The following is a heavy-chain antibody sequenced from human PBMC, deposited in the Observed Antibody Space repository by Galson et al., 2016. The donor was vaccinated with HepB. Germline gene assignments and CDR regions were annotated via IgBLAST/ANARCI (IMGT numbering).Heavy chain of an antibody. V-gene: IGHV4-34*01. CDR1: GGSFSGYY. D-gene: IGHD3-22*01. CDR3: ARLRSYENSEPGSFDI. CDR2: VDHSGNT. Sequence: ETLSLTCGVYGGSFSGYYWSWIRQPPGKGLEWIGEVDHSGNTYYNPSLESRVTISEETSKRQFSLNLSSVTAADTAVYYCARLRSYENSEPGSFDIWGQGTLVTVSS. J-gene: IGHJ3*02.